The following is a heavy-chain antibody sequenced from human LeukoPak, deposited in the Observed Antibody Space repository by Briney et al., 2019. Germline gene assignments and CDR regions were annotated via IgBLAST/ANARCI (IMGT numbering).Heavy chain of an antibody. CDR1: GFTFSSYP. Sequence: GGSLRLSCAASGFTFSSYPMHWVRQAPGKGLEWVAVISYDGSDKHYADPVKGRFTISRDSSKNTLYLQMNSLRAEDTAVYYCAREGSSGYYPYWGQGILVTVSS. V-gene: IGHV3-30-3*01. D-gene: IGHD3-22*01. CDR2: ISYDGSDK. J-gene: IGHJ4*02. CDR3: AREGSSGYYPY.